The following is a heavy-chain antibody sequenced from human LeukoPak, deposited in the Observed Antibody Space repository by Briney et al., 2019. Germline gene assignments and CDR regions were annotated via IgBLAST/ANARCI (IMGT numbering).Heavy chain of an antibody. J-gene: IGHJ5*02. CDR2: ISSSGSTI. D-gene: IGHD2-2*01. Sequence: GGSLRLSCAASGFTFSDYYMSWIRQAPGKGLEWVSYISSSGSTIYYADSVEGRFTISRDNAKNSLYLQMNSLSAEDTAVYYCARAKRVVPARFDPWGQGTLVTVSS. CDR3: ARAKRVVPARFDP. V-gene: IGHV3-11*01. CDR1: GFTFSDYY.